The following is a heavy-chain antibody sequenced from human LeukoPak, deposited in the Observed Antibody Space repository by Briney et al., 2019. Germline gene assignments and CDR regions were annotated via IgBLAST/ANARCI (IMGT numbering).Heavy chain of an antibody. CDR2: INPNSGGT. CDR3: AKQHEAWFDP. Sequence: ASVKVSCKASGYTFIDNYIHWVRQAPGQGFEWMGWINPNSGGTNYAQKFQGRVTMTRDTSISTAYMDLRWLTSDDTATYYCAKQHEAWFDPWGQGTLVTVSS. V-gene: IGHV1-2*02. D-gene: IGHD1/OR15-1a*01. CDR1: GYTFIDNY. J-gene: IGHJ5*02.